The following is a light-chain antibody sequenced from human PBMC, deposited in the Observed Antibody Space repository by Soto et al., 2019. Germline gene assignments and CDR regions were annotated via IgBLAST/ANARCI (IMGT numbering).Light chain of an antibody. V-gene: IGKV3-15*01. CDR3: QQYYSYPRT. J-gene: IGKJ1*01. CDR2: GAS. Sequence: EIVLTQSPATLSLSPGERATLSCRASQSVSSYLAWYQQKPGQAPRLLIYGASTRATGIPARFSGSGSGTEFTLTISCLQSEDFATYYCQQYYSYPRTFGQGTKVDI. CDR1: QSVSSY.